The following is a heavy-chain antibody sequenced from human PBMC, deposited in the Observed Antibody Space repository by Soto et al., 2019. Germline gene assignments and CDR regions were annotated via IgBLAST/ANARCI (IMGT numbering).Heavy chain of an antibody. CDR3: ARLDYYYDSSGYYLFDY. D-gene: IGHD3-22*01. CDR1: GGSVSSGSYY. V-gene: IGHV4-61*01. CDR2: IYYSGST. J-gene: IGHJ4*02. Sequence: LSLTCTVSGGSVSSGSYYWSWIRQPPGKGLEWIGYIYYSGSTNYNPSLKSRVTISVDTSKNQFSLKLGSVTAADTAVYYCARLDYYYDSSGYYLFDYWGQGTLVTVSS.